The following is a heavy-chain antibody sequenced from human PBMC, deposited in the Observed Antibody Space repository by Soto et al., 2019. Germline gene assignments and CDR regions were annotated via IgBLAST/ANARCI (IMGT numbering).Heavy chain of an antibody. Sequence: GESLKISCKGPGYSFSTSWIAWVRQMPGKGLEWMGIIYPSDSDTRYSPSFQGQVTISADTSISTAYLQWGSVKASDTTIYYCARHPRFSGSSDWFDPWGQGTQVTVSS. CDR3: ARHPRFSGSSDWFDP. CDR1: GYSFSTSW. CDR2: IYPSDSDT. J-gene: IGHJ5*02. D-gene: IGHD5-12*01. V-gene: IGHV5-51*01.